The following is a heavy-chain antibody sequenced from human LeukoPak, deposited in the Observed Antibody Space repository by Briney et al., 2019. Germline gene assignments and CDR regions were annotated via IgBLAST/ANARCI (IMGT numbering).Heavy chain of an antibody. V-gene: IGHV4-4*09. CDR2: IYTNGST. J-gene: IGHJ4*02. CDR1: GGSISSYY. Sequence: SETLSLTCTVSGGSISSYYWSWIRQPPGKGLEWIGYIYTNGSTNYNPSLKSRVTISVDTSKNQFSLKLSSVTAADTAVYYCARHFARGRWSGYYFDYWGQGTLVTVSS. D-gene: IGHD3-3*01. CDR3: ARHFARGRWSGYYFDY.